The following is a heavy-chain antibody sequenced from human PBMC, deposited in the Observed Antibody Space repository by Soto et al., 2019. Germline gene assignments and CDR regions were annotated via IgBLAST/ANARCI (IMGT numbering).Heavy chain of an antibody. Sequence: PGRSLRLSCAASGFTVSSNYMSWVRQAPGKGLEWVSVIYSGGSTYYADSVKGRFTISRDNSKNTLYLQMNSLRAEDTAVYYCVGGIAAAGYYYYGMDVWGQGTTVTV. CDR3: VGGIAAAGYYYYGMDV. D-gene: IGHD6-13*01. CDR1: GFTVSSNY. CDR2: IYSGGST. J-gene: IGHJ6*02. V-gene: IGHV3-66*01.